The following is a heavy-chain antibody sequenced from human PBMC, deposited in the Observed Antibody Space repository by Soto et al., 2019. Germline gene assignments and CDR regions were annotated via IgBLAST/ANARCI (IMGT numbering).Heavy chain of an antibody. CDR2: SNPGGGST. CDR3: AREPSKGGIDP. D-gene: IGHD3-16*01. Sequence: QVQLVQSGAEVKKPGASVKVSCKASGYTFTSYYMHWVRQAPGQGLEWMGISNPGGGSTRYAQKLQGRVTMTRDTSTSTVDMELSSLRAEDTAVEDWAREPSKGGIDPWGQGPLVTVSS. V-gene: IGHV1-46*04. CDR1: GYTFTSYY. J-gene: IGHJ5*02.